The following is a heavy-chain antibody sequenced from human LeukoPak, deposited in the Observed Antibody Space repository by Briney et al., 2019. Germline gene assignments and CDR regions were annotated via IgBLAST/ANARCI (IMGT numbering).Heavy chain of an antibody. CDR1: GGTFSSYA. D-gene: IGHD3-22*01. V-gene: IGHV1-69*04. CDR2: IIPILGIA. CDR3: ARGVYYYDSSGYTGGWFDP. J-gene: IGHJ5*02. Sequence: GSSVKVSCKASGGTFSSYAISWVRQAPGQGLEWMGRIIPILGIANYAQKFRGRVTITADKSTSTAYMELSSLRSEDTAVYYCARGVYYYDSSGYTGGWFDPWGQGTLVTVSS.